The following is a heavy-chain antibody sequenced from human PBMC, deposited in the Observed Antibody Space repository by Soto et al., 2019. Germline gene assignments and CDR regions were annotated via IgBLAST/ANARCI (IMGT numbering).Heavy chain of an antibody. CDR1: GYTFSNSG. CDR3: ARDQFITDLAIYAMYSIALHV. D-gene: IGHD3-22*01. V-gene: IGHV1-18*01. J-gene: IGHJ6*01. CDR2: INSDNGNT. Sequence: ASVKVSCKASGYTFSNSGISWVRQAPGQGLEWLGWINSDNGNTNYAQHLQGRVTLTTDTSTSTAYMDLRSLRSDDTAVYYCARDQFITDLAIYAMYSIALHV.